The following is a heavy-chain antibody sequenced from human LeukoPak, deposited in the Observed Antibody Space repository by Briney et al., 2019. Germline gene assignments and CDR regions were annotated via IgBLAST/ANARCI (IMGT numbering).Heavy chain of an antibody. V-gene: IGHV3-23*01. CDR1: GFTFSIYA. CDR2: ISLSGSTT. Sequence: GGSLRLSCAASGFTFSIYAMSWVRQAPGKGLEWVSAISLSGSTTYYADSVKGRFTMSRDNSKNTLYLQMNSLRAEDTAVYYCTRDRSTYSSSWYLDYWGQGTLVTVSS. CDR3: TRDRSTYSSSWYLDY. D-gene: IGHD6-13*01. J-gene: IGHJ4*02.